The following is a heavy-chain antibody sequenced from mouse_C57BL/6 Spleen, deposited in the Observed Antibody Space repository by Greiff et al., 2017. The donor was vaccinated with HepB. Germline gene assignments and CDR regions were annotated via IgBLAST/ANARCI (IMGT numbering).Heavy chain of an antibody. V-gene: IGHV1-69*01. J-gene: IGHJ3*01. D-gene: IGHD1-1*01. CDR1: GYTFTSYW. CDR3: ARKENYYGSRGGFAY. CDR2: IDPSDSYT. Sequence: QVQLQQPGAELVMPGASVKLSCKASGYTFTSYWMHWVKQRPGQGLEWIGEIDPSDSYTNYNQKFKGKSTLTVDKSSSTAYMQLSSLTSEDSAVYYCARKENYYGSRGGFAYWGQGTLVTVSA.